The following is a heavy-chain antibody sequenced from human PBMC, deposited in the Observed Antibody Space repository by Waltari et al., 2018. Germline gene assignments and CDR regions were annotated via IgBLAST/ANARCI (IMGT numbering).Heavy chain of an antibody. CDR1: GFTFDDYA. Sequence: EVQLVESGGGLVQPGRSLRLSCAASGFTFDDYAMHWVRQAPGKGLGGVSGISWNSGSIGYADSVQGRFTISRDNAKNSLYLQMTSLRAEDTALYYCAKDYWAKYSSGYYREPSFDYWGQGTLVTVSS. D-gene: IGHD3-22*01. CDR3: AKDYWAKYSSGYYREPSFDY. CDR2: ISWNSGSI. V-gene: IGHV3-9*01. J-gene: IGHJ4*02.